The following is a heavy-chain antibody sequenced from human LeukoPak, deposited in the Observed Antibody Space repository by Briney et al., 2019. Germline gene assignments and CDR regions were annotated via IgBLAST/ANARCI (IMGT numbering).Heavy chain of an antibody. V-gene: IGHV1-69*13. CDR1: GGTFSSYA. D-gene: IGHD4-17*01. Sequence: AASVKVSCKASGGTFSSYAISWVRQAPGQGLEWMGGIIPIFGTANYAQKFQGRVTITADESTSTAYMELSSLRSEDTAVYYCARDLRSTVTTGNFDYWGQGTLVTVSS. CDR2: IIPIFGTA. J-gene: IGHJ4*02. CDR3: ARDLRSTVTTGNFDY.